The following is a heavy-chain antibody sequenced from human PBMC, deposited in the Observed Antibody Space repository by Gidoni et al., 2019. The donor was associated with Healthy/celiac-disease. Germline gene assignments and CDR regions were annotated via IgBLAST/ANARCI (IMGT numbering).Heavy chain of an antibody. D-gene: IGHD2-2*01. CDR3: ARLSPRYAPVGKWFDY. Sequence: QAQLQESGPGLVKPSETPSPTCTVPGGSVSSGSYYGSWIRQPPAKGLEWSGYIYSSGSTNYNPSLKRRGTISVDTSKNQFSLKRSSVTAADTAVYYCARLSPRYAPVGKWFDYWGQGTLVTVSS. CDR1: GGSVSSGSYY. V-gene: IGHV4-61*01. J-gene: IGHJ4*02. CDR2: IYSSGST.